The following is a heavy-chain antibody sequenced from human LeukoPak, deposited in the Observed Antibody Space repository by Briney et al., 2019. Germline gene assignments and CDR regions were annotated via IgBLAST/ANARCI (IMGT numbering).Heavy chain of an antibody. CDR1: GFTFSGYV. D-gene: IGHD3-22*01. CDR3: ARDRLLHYYDSSQGEVPLGGGFDY. CDR2: IKQDGSEK. J-gene: IGHJ4*02. Sequence: GGSLRLSCAASGFTFSGYVMTWVRQAPGKGLECVANIKQDGSEKYYVDSVKGRFTISRDNAKNSLYLQMNSLRAEDTAVYYCARDRLLHYYDSSQGEVPLGGGFDYWGQGTLVTVSS. V-gene: IGHV3-7*01.